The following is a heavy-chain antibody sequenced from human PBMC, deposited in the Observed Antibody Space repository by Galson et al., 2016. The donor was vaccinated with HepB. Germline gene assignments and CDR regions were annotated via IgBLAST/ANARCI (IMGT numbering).Heavy chain of an antibody. Sequence: SVKVSCKASGYTFTNYYMHWVRQAPGQGLEWMGIINPSDGTTSYAQKFQGRVTMTRDTSTSTVYMELSSLRSAGTAVYYCARGADSGYDLGDYWGQGTLVTVSS. J-gene: IGHJ4*02. CDR3: ARGADSGYDLGDY. CDR2: INPSDGTT. CDR1: GYTFTNYY. V-gene: IGHV1-46*01. D-gene: IGHD5-12*01.